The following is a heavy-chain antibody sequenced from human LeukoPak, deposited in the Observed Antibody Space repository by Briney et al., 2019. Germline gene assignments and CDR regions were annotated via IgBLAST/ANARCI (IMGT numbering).Heavy chain of an antibody. V-gene: IGHV3-74*01. CDR1: GFTVSSNY. Sequence: GGSLRLSCAASGFTVSSNYMSWVRQAPGKGLVWVSRINSDGSSTSYADSVKGRFTISRDNAKNTLYLQMNSLRAEDTAAYYCARDRYGMDVWGQGTTVTVSS. CDR2: INSDGSST. J-gene: IGHJ6*02. CDR3: ARDRYGMDV.